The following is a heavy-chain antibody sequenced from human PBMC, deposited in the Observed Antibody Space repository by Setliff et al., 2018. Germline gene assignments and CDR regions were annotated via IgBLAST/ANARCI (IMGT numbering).Heavy chain of an antibody. D-gene: IGHD6-19*01. Sequence: SGGSLRLSCAASGFTFSNAWMSWVRQAPGKGLEWVAVISSDGRNENYADSVQGRFTISRDNSKNTLYLQMNSLRAEDTAVYYCARDRGGKFGSSGWSYFDYWGQGTLVTVSS. V-gene: IGHV3-30*03. CDR1: GFTFSNAW. CDR3: ARDRGGKFGSSGWSYFDY. CDR2: ISSDGRNE. J-gene: IGHJ4*02.